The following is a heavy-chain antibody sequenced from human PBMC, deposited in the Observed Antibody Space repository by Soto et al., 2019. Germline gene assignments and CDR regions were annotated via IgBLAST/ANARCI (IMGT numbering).Heavy chain of an antibody. Sequence: XSVKVSYKASVYRFTNYAIYWVRQAPGQRLEWMGWINAGNGNTRYSQKFQGRVTITRDTSASTAYMELSSLTSGDTAVYYCTREGQFYDSSGFYYSFDYWGQGTRVTVSS. CDR1: VYRFTNYA. V-gene: IGHV1-3*01. CDR2: INAGNGNT. J-gene: IGHJ4*02. CDR3: TREGQFYDSSGFYYSFDY. D-gene: IGHD3-22*01.